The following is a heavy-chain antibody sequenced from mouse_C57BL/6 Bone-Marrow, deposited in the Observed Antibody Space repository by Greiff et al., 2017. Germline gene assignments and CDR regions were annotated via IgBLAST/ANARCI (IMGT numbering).Heavy chain of an antibody. CDR1: GFSINSDCY. D-gene: IGHD1-1*01. CDR3: ARAVYYYGHFDV. CDR2: TFYSGIT. V-gene: IGHV3-3*01. J-gene: IGHJ1*03. Sequence: EVKVVESGPSLVRPSQTLSLTCTVTGFSINSDCYWIWIRQFPGNKLEYIGYTFYSGITYYNPSLASRTYITRDTSKNQFSLKLSSVTTEDTATYYCARAVYYYGHFDVWGTGTTVTVSS.